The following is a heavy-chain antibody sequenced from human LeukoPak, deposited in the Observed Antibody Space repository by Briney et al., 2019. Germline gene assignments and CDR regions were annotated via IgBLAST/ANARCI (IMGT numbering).Heavy chain of an antibody. CDR3: ASTFTFYSSSSGLFSYYFDY. D-gene: IGHD6-6*01. CDR1: GGTFSSYA. Sequence: SVKVSCKASGGTFSSYAISWVRQVPGQGLEWMGGIIPIFGTANYAQKFQGRVTITADESTSTAYMELSSLRSEDTAVYYCASTFTFYSSSSGLFSYYFDYWGQGTLVTVSS. V-gene: IGHV1-69*01. CDR2: IIPIFGTA. J-gene: IGHJ4*02.